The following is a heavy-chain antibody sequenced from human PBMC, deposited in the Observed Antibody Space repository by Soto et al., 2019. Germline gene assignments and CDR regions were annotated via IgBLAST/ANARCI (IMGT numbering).Heavy chain of an antibody. CDR1: GFTFSSYE. D-gene: IGHD4-17*01. J-gene: IGHJ5*02. CDR2: ISSSGSTI. CDR3: ARDLGTVTTSWFDP. V-gene: IGHV3-48*03. Sequence: EVQLVESGGGLVQPGGSLRLSCAASGFTFSSYEMNWVRQAPGKGLEWVSYISSSGSTIYYADSVKGRFTISRDNAKNALYLQMNSLRAEDTAVYYCARDLGTVTTSWFDPWGQGTLVTVSS.